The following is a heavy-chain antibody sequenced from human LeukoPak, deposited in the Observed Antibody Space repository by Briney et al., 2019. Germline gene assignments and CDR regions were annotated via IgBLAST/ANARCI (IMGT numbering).Heavy chain of an antibody. Sequence: ASVKVSCKASGYTFTSYGITWVRQAPGEGLEWMGWISAYNGNTNYEQKFRGRVTMTTDTSTTTAFMELRSLRSEDTAVYYCARDRSYGGWYDYWGQGTLVTVSS. CDR2: ISAYNGNT. D-gene: IGHD6-19*01. CDR1: GYTFTSYG. J-gene: IGHJ4*02. V-gene: IGHV1-18*01. CDR3: ARDRSYGGWYDY.